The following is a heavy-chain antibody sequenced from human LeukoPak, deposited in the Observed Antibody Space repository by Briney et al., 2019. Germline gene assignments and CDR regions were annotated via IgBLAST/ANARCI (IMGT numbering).Heavy chain of an antibody. D-gene: IGHD2-21*02. CDR2: ISGSGGST. CDR1: GFTFSSYA. Sequence: RGSLRLSCAASGFTFSSYAMSWVRQAPGKGLEWVSAISGSGGSTYYADSVKGRFTISRDNSKNTLYLQMNSLRAEDTAVYYCAYAGYCGVDCRFQNDAFDIWGQGTMVTVSS. V-gene: IGHV3-23*01. CDR3: AYAGYCGVDCRFQNDAFDI. J-gene: IGHJ3*02.